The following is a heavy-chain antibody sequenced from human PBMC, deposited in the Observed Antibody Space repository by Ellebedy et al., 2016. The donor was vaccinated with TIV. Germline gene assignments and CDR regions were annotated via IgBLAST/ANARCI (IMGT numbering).Heavy chain of an antibody. J-gene: IGHJ4*02. Sequence: PGGSLRLSCTATGFTISNNYMSWVRQAPGKELEWVSTLYTDGAALYADSVTGKFTISRDNSRNTLYLQMNSLRVEDTAVYYCTTLGGPKVGAALGDWGQGTLVTVSS. V-gene: IGHV3-66*01. CDR1: GFTISNNY. D-gene: IGHD1-26*01. CDR2: LYTDGAA. CDR3: TTLGGPKVGAALGD.